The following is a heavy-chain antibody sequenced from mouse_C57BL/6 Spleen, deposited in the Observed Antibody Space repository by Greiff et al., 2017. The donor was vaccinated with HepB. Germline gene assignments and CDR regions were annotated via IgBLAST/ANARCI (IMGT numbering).Heavy chain of an antibody. J-gene: IGHJ2*01. V-gene: IGHV1-61*01. CDR1: GYTFTSYW. Sequence: VQLQQSGAELVRPGSSVKLSCKASGYTFTSYWMDWVKQRPGQGLEWIGNIYPSDSETHYNQKFKDKATLTVDKSSNTAYMQLSSLTSEDSAVYYCARSTTVVFDYWGQGTTLTVSS. CDR2: IYPSDSET. CDR3: ARSTTVVFDY. D-gene: IGHD1-1*01.